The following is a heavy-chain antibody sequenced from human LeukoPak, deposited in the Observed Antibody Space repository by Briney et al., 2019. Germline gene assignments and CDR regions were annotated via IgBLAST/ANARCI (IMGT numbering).Heavy chain of an antibody. D-gene: IGHD3-22*01. V-gene: IGHV1-18*01. CDR1: GYTFTSYG. Sequence: ASVKVSCKASGYTFTSYGISWVRQAPGQGLAWMGWISAYNGNTNYAQKLQGRVTMTTDTSTSTAYMELRSLRSDDTAVYYCARNWYYYDSSGYSESAAFDYWGQGTLVTVSS. CDR2: ISAYNGNT. CDR3: ARNWYYYDSSGYSESAAFDY. J-gene: IGHJ4*02.